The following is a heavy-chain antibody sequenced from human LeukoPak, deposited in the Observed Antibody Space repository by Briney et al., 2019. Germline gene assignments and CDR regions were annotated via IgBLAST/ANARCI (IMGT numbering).Heavy chain of an antibody. CDR3: ASRHSKQQPYYYYMDI. CDR1: GDSISSGSYY. V-gene: IGHV4-61*02. J-gene: IGHJ6*03. Sequence: RASQTVSPTCTVSGDSISSGSYYWSWIRQPAGKGLEWIGRIYSNGDTKFNPSLKSRVTISLDTSKNQFSLKLSSATAADTAVYYCASRHSKQQPYYYYMDIWGKGTTVTVSS. D-gene: IGHD6-13*01. CDR2: IYSNGDT.